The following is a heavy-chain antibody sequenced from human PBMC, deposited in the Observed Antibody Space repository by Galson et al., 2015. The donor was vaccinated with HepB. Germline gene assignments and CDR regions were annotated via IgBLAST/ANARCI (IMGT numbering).Heavy chain of an antibody. CDR3: AREHRWLRTRYWCYGMDV. CDR2: ISSSGSTI. D-gene: IGHD2-8*02. CDR1: GFTFSDYY. Sequence: SLRLSCAASGFTFSDYYMSWIRQAPGKGLEWVSYISSSGSTIYYADSVKGRFTISRDNAKNSLYLQMNSLRAEDTAVYYCAREHRWLRTRYWCYGMDVWGQGTTVTVSS. J-gene: IGHJ6*02. V-gene: IGHV3-11*01.